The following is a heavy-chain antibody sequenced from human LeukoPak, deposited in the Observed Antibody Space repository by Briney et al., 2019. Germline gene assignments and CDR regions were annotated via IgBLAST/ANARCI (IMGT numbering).Heavy chain of an antibody. J-gene: IGHJ4*02. Sequence: SDTLSLTCAVSGYSISSGYYWGWLRHPPGKGLEWIGSIYHSGNTNYNPSLKSRVTISVDTSKNQFSLKVSSVTAADTALYYCARWYSSSGYLDYWGQGTLVTVSS. D-gene: IGHD6-6*01. CDR3: ARWYSSSGYLDY. V-gene: IGHV4-38-2*01. CDR1: GYSISSGYY. CDR2: IYHSGNT.